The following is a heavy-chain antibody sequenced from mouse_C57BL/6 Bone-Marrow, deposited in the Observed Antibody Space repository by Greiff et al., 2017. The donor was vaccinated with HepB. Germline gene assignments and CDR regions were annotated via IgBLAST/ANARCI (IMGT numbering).Heavy chain of an antibody. Sequence: EVKLMESEGGLVQPGSSMKLSCTASGFTFSDYYMAWVRQVPEKGLEWVANINYDGSSTYYLDSLKSRFIISRDNAKNILYLQMSSLKSEDTATYYCARDYYYGSLDYWGQGTTLTVSS. D-gene: IGHD1-1*01. CDR1: GFTFSDYY. CDR3: ARDYYYGSLDY. CDR2: INYDGSST. V-gene: IGHV5-16*01. J-gene: IGHJ2*01.